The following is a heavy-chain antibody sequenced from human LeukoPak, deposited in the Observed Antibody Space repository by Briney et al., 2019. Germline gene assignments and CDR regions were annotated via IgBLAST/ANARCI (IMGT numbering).Heavy chain of an antibody. D-gene: IGHD6-13*01. J-gene: IGHJ4*02. V-gene: IGHV4-61*02. CDR1: GGSISSGSYY. Sequence: SGTLSLTCTVSGGSISSGSYYWSWIRQPAGKGLEWIGRIYTSGSTNYNPSLKSRVTISVDTSKNQFSLKLSSVTAADTAVYYCARGGIAAAGLRFDYWGQGTLVTVSS. CDR2: IYTSGST. CDR3: ARGGIAAAGLRFDY.